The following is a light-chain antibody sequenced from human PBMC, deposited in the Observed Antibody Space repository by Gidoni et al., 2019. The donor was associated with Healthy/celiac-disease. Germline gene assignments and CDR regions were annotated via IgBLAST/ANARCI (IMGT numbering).Light chain of an antibody. CDR3: QQRSNCPPWT. J-gene: IGKJ1*01. CDR2: YAA. V-gene: IGKV3-11*01. Sequence: IVLTQSPAKLSLSPGERATPSCRASQSVSSYLAWYQQIPGQAPSPLIYYAAFRATGIPSRFNCSGSVPDFTLTISSLGPEVFAVYYCQQRSNCPPWTCGRGTKVEIK. CDR1: QSVSSY.